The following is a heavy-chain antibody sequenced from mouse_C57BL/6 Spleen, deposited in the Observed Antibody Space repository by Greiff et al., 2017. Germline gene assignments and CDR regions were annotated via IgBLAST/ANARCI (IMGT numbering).Heavy chain of an antibody. V-gene: IGHV10-1*01. CDR2: IRSKSNNYAT. D-gene: IGHD1-1*01. CDR1: GFSFNTYA. Sequence: EVQLQESGGGLVQPKGSLKLSCAASGFSFNTYAMNWVRQAPGKGLEWVARIRSKSNNYATYYADSVKDRFTISRDDSESMLYLQMNNLKTEDTAMYYCVRADSSSFFAYWGQGTLVTVSA. J-gene: IGHJ3*01. CDR3: VRADSSSFFAY.